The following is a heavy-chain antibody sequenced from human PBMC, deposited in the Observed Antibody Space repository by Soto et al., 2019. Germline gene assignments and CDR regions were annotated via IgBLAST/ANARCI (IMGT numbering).Heavy chain of an antibody. D-gene: IGHD3-22*01. CDR2: INAGNGNT. V-gene: IGHV1-3*01. Sequence: ASVKVSCKASGYTLASYSMHLVRQAPRQRLEWMGWINAGNGNTKYSQKFQGRVTITRDTSASTAYMELGSLRSEDTAVYYCARPPGYYDSSGYYYYWGQGTLVTVSS. CDR3: ARPPGYYDSSGYYYY. J-gene: IGHJ4*02. CDR1: GYTLASYS.